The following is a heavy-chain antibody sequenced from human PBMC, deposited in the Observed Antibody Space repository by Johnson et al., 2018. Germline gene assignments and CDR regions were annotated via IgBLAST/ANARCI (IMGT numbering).Heavy chain of an antibody. V-gene: IGHV1-69*01. Sequence: QVQLVQSGAEVKKPGSSVKVSCRASGGSFNNYAITWVRQAPGQGLEWMGGIIPVFGTATSAQKFKGRVTITAAESTGTVYMELSRLTSGDTAVYFSAGKHGPPAWTGGSCPFGPWGQGTLLTVSS. CDR1: GGSFNNYA. CDR2: IIPVFGTA. J-gene: IGHJ5*02. CDR3: AGKHGPPAWTGGSCPFGP. D-gene: IGHD2-15*01.